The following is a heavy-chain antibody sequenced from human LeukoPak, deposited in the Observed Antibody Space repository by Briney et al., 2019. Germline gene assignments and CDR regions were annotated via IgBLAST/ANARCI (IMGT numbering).Heavy chain of an antibody. V-gene: IGHV5-51*01. D-gene: IGHD2-15*01. CDR2: IYPADSDI. CDR3: ARQEYCSGGSCYTWFDS. J-gene: IGHJ5*01. CDR1: GYSFTNSW. Sequence: GESLKISCKGSGYSFTNSWIGWVRLMPGKGLEWMGIIYPADSDIRYSPSFQGQVTISADKSINTAYLQWSSLKASGTALYYCARQEYCSGGSCYTWFDSWGQGTLVTVSS.